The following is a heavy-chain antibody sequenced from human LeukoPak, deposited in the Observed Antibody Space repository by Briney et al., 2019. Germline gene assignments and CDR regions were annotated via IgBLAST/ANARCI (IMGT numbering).Heavy chain of an antibody. J-gene: IGHJ5*02. V-gene: IGHV4-38-2*02. Sequence: SETLSLPCTVSAYSINSGYYWGWVRQPPGKGLEWVSSIDHSGSTYYNPSSKSRVTITVDTTKSQFSLKLSSVTAADTTVHYWARGHRVVVAGTDWFVPWGQGALVTVSS. D-gene: IGHD2-15*01. CDR3: ARGHRVVVAGTDWFVP. CDR1: AYSINSGYY. CDR2: IDHSGST.